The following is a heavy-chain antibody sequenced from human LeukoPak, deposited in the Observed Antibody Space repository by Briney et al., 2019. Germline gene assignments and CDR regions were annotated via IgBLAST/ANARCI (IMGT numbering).Heavy chain of an antibody. J-gene: IGHJ6*03. V-gene: IGHV3-7*01. CDR1: GFTFSSYW. CDR2: IKQDGSEK. D-gene: IGHD3-10*01. CDR3: ARLSAYYYGSQFYYYMDA. Sequence: GGSLRLSCAASGFTFSSYWMSWVRQAPGKGLEWVANIKQDGSEKYYVDSVQGRFTISRDNAKNSVYLQMNSLRAEDTALYYCARLSAYYYGSQFYYYMDAWGKGTTVTVS.